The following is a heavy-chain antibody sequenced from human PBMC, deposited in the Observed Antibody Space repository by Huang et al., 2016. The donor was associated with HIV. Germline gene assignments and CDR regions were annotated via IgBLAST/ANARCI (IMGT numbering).Heavy chain of an antibody. CDR1: GFTARAHY. D-gene: IGHD3-16*01. CDR3: AKIGGSDYYYYYYMDV. J-gene: IGHJ6*03. CDR2: VYRDGNT. Sequence: EVQLVETGGGLIQPGGSLKLSCAASGFTARAHYLRWVRQAPGKGMKVGSMVYRDGNTFYADSVKGRVIISRDNSKNTMYLQMTSLRAEDTAVYYCAKIGGSDYYYYYYMDVWGKGATVTVSS. V-gene: IGHV3-53*02.